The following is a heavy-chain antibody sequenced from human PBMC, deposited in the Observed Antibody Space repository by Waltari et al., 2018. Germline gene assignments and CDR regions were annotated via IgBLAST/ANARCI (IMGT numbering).Heavy chain of an antibody. J-gene: IGHJ4*02. CDR2: IYYSGST. CDR1: GGSIRSSSYY. D-gene: IGHD3-10*01. CDR3: ARASVRGVIFD. V-gene: IGHV4-39*01. Sequence: QLQLQESGPGLVKPSETLSLTCTVSGGSIRSSSYYWGWIRQPPGKGLEWIGSIYYSGSTYYNPSLKSRVTISVDTSKNQFSLKLSSVTAADTAVYYCARASVRGVIFDWGQGTLVTVSS.